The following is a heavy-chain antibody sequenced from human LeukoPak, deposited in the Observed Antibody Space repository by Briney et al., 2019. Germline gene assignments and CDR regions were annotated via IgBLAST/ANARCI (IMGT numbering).Heavy chain of an antibody. CDR1: GFTFSRYS. CDR3: AREGGPSGHWYYDL. V-gene: IGHV3-64*02. CDR2: ISGDGSVA. Sequence: GGSPRLSCAASGFTFSRYSIHWVRQAPGKGLEYVSVISGDGSVAYYSDSVRGRFTISRENSKNTVYLQMGRLRTEDMAVYYCAREGGPSGHWYYDLWGRGTLVTVSS. J-gene: IGHJ2*01.